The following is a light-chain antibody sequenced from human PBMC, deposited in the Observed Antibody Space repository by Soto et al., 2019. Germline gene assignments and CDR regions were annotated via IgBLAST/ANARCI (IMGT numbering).Light chain of an antibody. CDR2: DVS. J-gene: IGKJ3*01. V-gene: IGKV1-5*01. CDR1: QSVSGW. CDR3: QHYSTYSVT. Sequence: DIQMTQSPSTLSASVGDRVTITCRASQSVSGWLAWYQQRPGTAPKLLIYDVSGLESGVPSRFSGSGYGTNFTLTISSLQAADFATYYCQHYSTYSVTFGPGTKVDSK.